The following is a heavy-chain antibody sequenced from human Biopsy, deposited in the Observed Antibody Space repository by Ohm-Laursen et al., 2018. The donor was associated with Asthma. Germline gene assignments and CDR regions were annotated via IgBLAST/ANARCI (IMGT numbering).Heavy chain of an antibody. V-gene: IGHV3-7*03. J-gene: IGHJ4*02. CDR2: ITGDGSQK. CDR1: GFTFGAFW. CDR3: AKYSVFYYRGGNDY. D-gene: IGHD1-26*01. Sequence: SLRLSCAASGFTFGAFWMSWGRQTPGKGLEWVATITGDGSQKFYVDSVTGRFTISRDNAKDTVYLQMNSLRAEDSAIYYCAKYSVFYYRGGNDYWGQGIVVTVSS.